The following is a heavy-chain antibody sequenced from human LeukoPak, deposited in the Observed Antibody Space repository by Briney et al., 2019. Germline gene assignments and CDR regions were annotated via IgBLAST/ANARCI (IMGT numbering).Heavy chain of an antibody. CDR3: ARHEGIAAAGILLYGMDV. V-gene: IGHV4-34*01. CDR2: INHSGST. Sequence: SETLSLTCAVYGGSFSGYYWSWIRQPPGKGLEWIGEINHSGSTNYNPSLKSRVTISVDTSKNQFSLKLSSVTAADTAVYYCARHEGIAAAGILLYGMDVWGQGTTVTVSS. J-gene: IGHJ6*02. CDR1: GGSFSGYY. D-gene: IGHD6-13*01.